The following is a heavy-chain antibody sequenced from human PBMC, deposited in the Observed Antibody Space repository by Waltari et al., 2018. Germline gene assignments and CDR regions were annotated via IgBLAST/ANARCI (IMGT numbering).Heavy chain of an antibody. CDR1: GGSFSGYY. V-gene: IGHV4-34*01. CDR3: ASLGIQLWLRPDRDY. Sequence: QVQLQQWGAGLLKPSETLSLTCAVYGGSFSGYYWSWIRQPPGKGLEWIGEINQRGSTNYNPSLKIRVTISVDTSKNQFSLKLSSVTAADTAVYYCASLGIQLWLRPDRDYWGQGTLVTVSS. CDR2: INQRGST. D-gene: IGHD5-18*01. J-gene: IGHJ4*02.